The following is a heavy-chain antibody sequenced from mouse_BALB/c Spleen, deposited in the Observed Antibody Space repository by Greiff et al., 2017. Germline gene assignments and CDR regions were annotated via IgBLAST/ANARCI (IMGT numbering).Heavy chain of an antibody. CDR3: ARRGNYEGNYAMDY. Sequence: EVMLVESGGGLVQPGGSRKLSCAASGFTFSDYGMAWVRQAPGKGPEWVAFISNLAYSIYYADTVTGRFTISRENAKNTLYLEMSSLRSEDTAMYYCARRGNYEGNYAMDYWGQGTSVTVSS. V-gene: IGHV5-15*02. J-gene: IGHJ4*01. CDR1: GFTFSDYG. CDR2: ISNLAYSI. D-gene: IGHD2-1*01.